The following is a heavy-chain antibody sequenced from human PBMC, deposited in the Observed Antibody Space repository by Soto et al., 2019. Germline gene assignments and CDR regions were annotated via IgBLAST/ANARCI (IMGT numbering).Heavy chain of an antibody. CDR2: IYYRGNA. CDR3: ARLEGLATISYYFDF. D-gene: IGHD3-9*01. J-gene: IGHJ4*02. CDR1: DDSINSDKYY. V-gene: IGHV4-39*01. Sequence: QLQLQESGPGLVKPSETLSLTCSVSDDSINSDKYYWGWIRHPPGKGLEWIGSIYYRGNAYYNPSLQTRVTISLDKSRSQFSLKLNSVTAADSAVYFWARLEGLATISYYFDFWGPGALVTVSS.